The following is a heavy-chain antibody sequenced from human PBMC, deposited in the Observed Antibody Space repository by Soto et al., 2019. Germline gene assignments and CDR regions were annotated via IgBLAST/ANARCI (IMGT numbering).Heavy chain of an antibody. V-gene: IGHV3-11*01. D-gene: IGHD6-6*01. J-gene: IGHJ4*02. CDR3: ARETDSSSPPYY. Sequence: GSLRLSCAASGFTFSDYYMSWIRQAPGKGLEWVSYISSSGSTIYYADSVKGRFTISRDNAKNSLYLQMNSLRAEDTAVYYCARETDSSSPPYYWGQGTLVTVSS. CDR2: ISSSGSTI. CDR1: GFTFSDYY.